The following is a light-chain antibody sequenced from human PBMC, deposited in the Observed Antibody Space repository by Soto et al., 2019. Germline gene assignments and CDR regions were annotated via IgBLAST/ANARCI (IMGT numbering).Light chain of an antibody. CDR1: QSISSW. CDR2: DAS. CDR3: QQYNRYSIT. V-gene: IGKV1-5*01. Sequence: DIQMTQSPSTLSASVGDRVTITCRASQSISSWLAWYQQKPGKAPKLLIYDASSLESEVPSRFSGSGSGTEFTLTISSLQPDDFATYYCQQYNRYSITFGQGTRLEIK. J-gene: IGKJ5*01.